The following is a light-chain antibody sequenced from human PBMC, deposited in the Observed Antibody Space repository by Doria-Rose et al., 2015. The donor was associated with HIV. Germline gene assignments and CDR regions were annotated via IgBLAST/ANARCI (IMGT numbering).Light chain of an antibody. CDR1: QGIGSD. CDR3: QQYSQWPPYT. CDR2: RAS. J-gene: IGKJ2*01. V-gene: IGKV3-15*01. Sequence: EIVLTQSPATLSVSPGERATLSCRASQGIGSDLAWYQQKPGQAPRLLIYRASIRATGIPPRFTGGGSGTEFTPTISSLQSEDFAVYFCQQYSQWPPYTFGQGTKLEVK.